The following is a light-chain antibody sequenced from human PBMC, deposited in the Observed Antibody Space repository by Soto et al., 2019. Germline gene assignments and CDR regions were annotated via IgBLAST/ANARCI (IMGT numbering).Light chain of an antibody. Sequence: EIVLTQSPGTLSLSPGERATLSCRASQSVSDSHLAWYQQKPGQAPSLLIYETSSRATGIPDRFRGSGSGTEFALTITRVEPEDVAIYFCQQYGSSPGTFGQGTKVEI. V-gene: IGKV3-20*01. CDR1: QSVSDSH. CDR2: ETS. CDR3: QQYGSSPGT. J-gene: IGKJ1*01.